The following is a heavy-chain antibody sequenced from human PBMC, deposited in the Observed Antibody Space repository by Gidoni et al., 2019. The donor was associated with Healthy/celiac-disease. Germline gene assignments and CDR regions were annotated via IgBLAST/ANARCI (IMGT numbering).Heavy chain of an antibody. CDR1: GFTFGDYG. V-gene: IGHV3-20*01. J-gene: IGHJ4*02. Sequence: EVQLVESGGGVVRPGGSLRLSCAASGFTFGDYGMSWVRQAPGKGLEWVSGINWNGGSTGYADSVKGRFTISRDNAKNSLYLQMNSLRAEDTALYHCASLGYCSGGSCSSFGYWGQGTLVTVSS. CDR3: ASLGYCSGGSCSSFGY. D-gene: IGHD2-15*01. CDR2: INWNGGST.